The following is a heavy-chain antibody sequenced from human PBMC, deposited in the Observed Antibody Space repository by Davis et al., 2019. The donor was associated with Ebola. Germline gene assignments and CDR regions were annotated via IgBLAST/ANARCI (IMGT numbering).Heavy chain of an antibody. V-gene: IGHV4-39*01. CDR3: ATRRLSFEAIDY. J-gene: IGHJ4*02. CDR2: IYYRGTT. Sequence: SETLSLTCTVSGGSISSNNYYWGWIRQPPGKGLEWIGSIYYRGTTYYTPSLKSRVTISVDTSNNQFSLKLTSVSAADTAVYYCATRRLSFEAIDYWGQGTPVTVSS. D-gene: IGHD1-26*01. CDR1: GGSISSNNYY.